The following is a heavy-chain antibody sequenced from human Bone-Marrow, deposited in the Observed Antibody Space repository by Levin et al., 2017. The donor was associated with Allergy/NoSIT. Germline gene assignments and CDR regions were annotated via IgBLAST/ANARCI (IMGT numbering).Heavy chain of an antibody. CDR1: GSTFSRFV. Sequence: GESLKISCVVSGSTFSRFVLHWVRRAPGKGLEWVAVISHDERSIIYADSVRGRFTISKDNTKDTMYLQMNNLRDEDTAVYDCATAGPTSGYADAFEFWGQGTMVTVSS. D-gene: IGHD3-22*01. CDR3: ATAGPTSGYADAFEF. J-gene: IGHJ3*01. V-gene: IGHV3-30*04. CDR2: ISHDERSI.